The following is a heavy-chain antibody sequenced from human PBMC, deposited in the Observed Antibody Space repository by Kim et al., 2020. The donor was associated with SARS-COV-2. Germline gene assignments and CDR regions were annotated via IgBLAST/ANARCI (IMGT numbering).Heavy chain of an antibody. CDR3: GATIMGFGYFDY. V-gene: IGHV1-46*01. D-gene: IGHD5-12*01. Sequence: SYAQKFQGRVTMTRDTSTSTVYMELSSLRSEDTAVYYCGATIMGFGYFDYWGQGTLVTVSS. J-gene: IGHJ4*02.